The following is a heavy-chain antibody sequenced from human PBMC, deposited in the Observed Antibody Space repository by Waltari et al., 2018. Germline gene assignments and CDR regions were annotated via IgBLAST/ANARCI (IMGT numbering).Heavy chain of an antibody. CDR3: ARDPAGVAWAYFDY. D-gene: IGHD7-27*01. CDR1: GFTVSSNY. Sequence: EVQRVETGGGLIQPGGSLRLSCAASGFTVSSNYMSGVRQASGKGLEWVSVIYSGGSTYYADSVKGRFTISRDNSKNTLYLQMNSLRAEDTAVYYCARDPAGVAWAYFDYWGQGTLVTVSS. CDR2: IYSGGST. V-gene: IGHV3-53*02. J-gene: IGHJ4*02.